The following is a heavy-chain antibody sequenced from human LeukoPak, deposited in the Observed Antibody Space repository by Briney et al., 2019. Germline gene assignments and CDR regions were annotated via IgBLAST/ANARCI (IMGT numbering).Heavy chain of an antibody. J-gene: IGHJ4*02. CDR1: GYSISSGYY. D-gene: IGHD3-3*01. Sequence: SETLSLTCAVSGYSISSGYYWGWIRQPAGKGLEWIGRIYTSGSTNYNPSLKSRVTMSVDTSKNQFSLKLSSVTAADTAVYYCARTYYDFWSGYEGGYFDYWGQGTLVTVSS. CDR2: IYTSGST. CDR3: ARTYYDFWSGYEGGYFDY. V-gene: IGHV4-4*07.